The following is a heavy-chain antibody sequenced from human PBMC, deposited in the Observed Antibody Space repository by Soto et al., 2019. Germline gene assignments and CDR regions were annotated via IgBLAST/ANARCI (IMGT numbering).Heavy chain of an antibody. D-gene: IGHD2-15*01. CDR1: GFTFSSYW. Sequence: GGSLRLSCAASGFTFSSYWMHWVRQAPGKGLVWVSRINSDGSSTGYADSVKGRFTISRDNAKNTLYLQMNSLRAEDTAVYCCARDRSYGAYCSGGSCYGQTPWERDAFDIWGQGTMVTVSS. J-gene: IGHJ3*02. V-gene: IGHV3-74*01. CDR3: ARDRSYGAYCSGGSCYGQTPWERDAFDI. CDR2: INSDGSST.